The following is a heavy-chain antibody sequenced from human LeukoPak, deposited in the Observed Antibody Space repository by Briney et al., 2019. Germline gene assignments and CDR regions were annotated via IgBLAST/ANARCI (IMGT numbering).Heavy chain of an antibody. Sequence: ASVKVSCKASGYTFTSYAMHWVRQAPGQRLEWMGWINACNGNTKYSQKFQGRVTITRDTSASTAYMELSSLRSEDTAVYYCARVGRRYFDWLPPDLPYWGQGTLVTVSS. CDR3: ARVGRRYFDWLPPDLPY. CDR2: INACNGNT. CDR1: GYTFTSYA. D-gene: IGHD3-9*01. J-gene: IGHJ4*02. V-gene: IGHV1-3*01.